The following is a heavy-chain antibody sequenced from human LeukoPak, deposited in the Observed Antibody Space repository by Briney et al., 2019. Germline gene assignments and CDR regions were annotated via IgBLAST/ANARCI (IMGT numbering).Heavy chain of an antibody. V-gene: IGHV3-23*01. CDR1: GFTFSSYA. D-gene: IGHD3-16*01. CDR3: AKVPGGRAYYYGMDV. CDR2: ISGSGGST. Sequence: GESLRLSCAASGFTFSSYAMSWVRQAPGKGLEWVSAISGSGGSTYYADSVKGRFTISRDNSKNTLYLQMNSLRAEDTAVYYCAKVPGGRAYYYGMDVWGQGTTVTVSS. J-gene: IGHJ6*02.